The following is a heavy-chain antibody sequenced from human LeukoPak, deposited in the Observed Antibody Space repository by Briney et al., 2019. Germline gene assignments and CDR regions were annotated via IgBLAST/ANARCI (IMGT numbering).Heavy chain of an antibody. CDR3: AKLEFRIAAAGTGNDR. CDR2: ISGSGGST. Sequence: SGGCLRLSCAASGFTFSIYAMSWVPQAPGKGLEWGSAISGSGGSTYYADSLKGRCTISRDNSKNTLYLQLNSLRAEDTAVYYCAKLEFRIAAAGTGNDRWGQGTLVTVSS. D-gene: IGHD6-13*01. V-gene: IGHV3-23*01. CDR1: GFTFSIYA. J-gene: IGHJ5*02.